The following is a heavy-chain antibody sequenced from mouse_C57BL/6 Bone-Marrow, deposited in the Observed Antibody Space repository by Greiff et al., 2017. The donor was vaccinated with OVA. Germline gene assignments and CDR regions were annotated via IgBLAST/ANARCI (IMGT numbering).Heavy chain of an antibody. Sequence: QVQLQQSDAELVKPGASVKISCKVSGYTFTDHTIHWMKQRPEQGLEWIGYIYPRDGSTKYNEKFKGKATLTADKSSSTACMQLNSLTSEDSAVYFCARRSYYYGSSYGYFDVWGTGTTVTVSS. D-gene: IGHD1-1*01. CDR3: ARRSYYYGSSYGYFDV. V-gene: IGHV1-78*01. CDR1: GYTFTDHT. J-gene: IGHJ1*03. CDR2: IYPRDGST.